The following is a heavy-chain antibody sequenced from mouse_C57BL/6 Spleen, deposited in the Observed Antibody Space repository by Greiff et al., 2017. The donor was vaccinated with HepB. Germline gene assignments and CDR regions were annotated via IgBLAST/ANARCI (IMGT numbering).Heavy chain of an antibody. CDR1: GFTFTDYY. Sequence: EVQGVESGGGLVQPGGSLSLSCAASGFTFTDYYMSWVRQPPGKALEWLGFIRNKANGYTTEYSASVKGRFTISRDNSQSILYLQMNALRAEDSATYYCARYNYGSREVYFDYWGQGTTLTVSS. CDR3: ARYNYGSREVYFDY. D-gene: IGHD1-1*01. V-gene: IGHV7-3*01. CDR2: IRNKANGYTT. J-gene: IGHJ2*01.